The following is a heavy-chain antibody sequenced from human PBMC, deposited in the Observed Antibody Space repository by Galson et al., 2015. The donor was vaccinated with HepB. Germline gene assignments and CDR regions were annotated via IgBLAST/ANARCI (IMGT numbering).Heavy chain of an antibody. V-gene: IGHV3-49*04. Sequence: SLRLSCAGSGFTFGDYDVSWVRQAPGKGLEWVGFIRSKAYGGTAAYAASVKGRFTISRDDSKRIAYLQMNSLRTEDTAVYFCTRDFRSGSYKWAYWGQGTLVTVSS. D-gene: IGHD3-3*01. J-gene: IGHJ4*02. CDR1: GFTFGDYD. CDR2: IRSKAYGGTA. CDR3: TRDFRSGSYKWAY.